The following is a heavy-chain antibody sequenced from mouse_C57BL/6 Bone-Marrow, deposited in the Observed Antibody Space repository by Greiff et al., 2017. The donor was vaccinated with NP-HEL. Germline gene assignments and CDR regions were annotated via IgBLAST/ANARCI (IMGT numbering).Heavy chain of an antibody. CDR3: AKNPGGSSFYWYFDV. Sequence: VQLQQSGPGLVQPSQSLSITCTVSGFSLTSYGVHWVRQSPGKGLEWLGVIWRGGSTDYNAAFMSRLSITKDNSKSQVFFKMNSLQADDTAIYYCAKNPGGSSFYWYFDVWGTGTTVTVSS. V-gene: IGHV2-5*01. D-gene: IGHD1-1*01. CDR2: IWRGGST. J-gene: IGHJ1*03. CDR1: GFSLTSYG.